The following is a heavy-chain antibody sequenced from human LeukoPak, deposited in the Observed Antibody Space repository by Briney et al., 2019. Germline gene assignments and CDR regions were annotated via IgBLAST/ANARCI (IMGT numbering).Heavy chain of an antibody. D-gene: IGHD3-10*01. Sequence: ASVKVSCKASGYTFTNYAMNWVRQAPGQGLEWMGWISAYNGNTHYAQNLQGRVTMTTDTSTSTAYMELKSLRSDDTAVYYCARGGHRRYYYTSGSAFDPWGQGTLVTVSS. CDR1: GYTFTNYA. CDR3: ARGGHRRYYYTSGSAFDP. CDR2: ISAYNGNT. J-gene: IGHJ5*02. V-gene: IGHV1-18*01.